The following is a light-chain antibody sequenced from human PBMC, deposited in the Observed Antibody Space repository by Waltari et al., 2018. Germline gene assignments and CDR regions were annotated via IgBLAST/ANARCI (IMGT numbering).Light chain of an antibody. CDR3: QSFDTGLGGSV. Sequence: QSVLTQPPSVSGAPGQRVTISCTWTSSHFGAGSDVHWYQHLPGRAPKLLIKENRNRPSGVPDRFSGSKSGTVASLAITGLQPEDEADYYCQSFDTGLGGSVFGTGTKVSVL. J-gene: IGLJ1*01. CDR1: SSHFGAGSD. CDR2: ENR. V-gene: IGLV1-40*01.